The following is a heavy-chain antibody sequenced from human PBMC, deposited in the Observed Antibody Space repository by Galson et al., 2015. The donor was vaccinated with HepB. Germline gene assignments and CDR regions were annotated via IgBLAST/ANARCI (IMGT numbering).Heavy chain of an antibody. CDR2: ISYDGSNK. CDR1: GFTFSSYA. D-gene: IGHD3-16*02. V-gene: IGHV3-30-3*01. Sequence: SLRLSCAASGFTFSSYAMHWVRQAPGKGLEWVAVISYDGSNKYYADSVKGRFTISRDNSKNTLYLQMNSLRAEDTAVYYCARGYMITFGVVIAPLDYWGPGALVTVSS. J-gene: IGHJ4*02. CDR3: ARGYMITFGVVIAPLDY.